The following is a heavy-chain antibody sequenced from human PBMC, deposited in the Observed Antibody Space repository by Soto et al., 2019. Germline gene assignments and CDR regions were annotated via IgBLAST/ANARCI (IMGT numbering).Heavy chain of an antibody. D-gene: IGHD1-1*01. CDR2: IYYTGHT. Sequence: QVQLQEAGPGLVRPSQTLSLTCSVSGVSINSGGYYWSWIRHHPGKGLEWIGYIYYTGHTFYNPSLQSRVAMSLDMSKNQFSLKLSSVTAADTAVYYCARGSQLERDALDIWGQGTMVTVSS. J-gene: IGHJ3*02. CDR3: ARGSQLERDALDI. CDR1: GVSINSGGYY. V-gene: IGHV4-31*03.